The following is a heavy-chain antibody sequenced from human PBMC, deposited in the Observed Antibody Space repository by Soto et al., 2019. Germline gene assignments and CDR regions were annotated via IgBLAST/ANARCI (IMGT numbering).Heavy chain of an antibody. CDR3: ARAEKLWFGVDY. D-gene: IGHD3-10*01. CDR1: GGSILNGGHY. J-gene: IGHJ4*02. V-gene: IGHV4-39*07. CDR2: IFFSGNT. Sequence: PSETLSLTCTVSGGSILNGGHYWTWIRQHPGKGLEWIGRIFFSGNTHYNPALKSRVTISVDTSKNQFSLKLSSVTAADTAVYYCARAEKLWFGVDYWGQGTLVTVSS.